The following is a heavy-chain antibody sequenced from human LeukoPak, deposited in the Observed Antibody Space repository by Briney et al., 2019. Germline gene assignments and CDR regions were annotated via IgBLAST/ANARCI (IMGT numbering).Heavy chain of an antibody. J-gene: IGHJ5*02. Sequence: SETLSLTCTVSGGSISSYYWSWIRQPPGKGLEWIGYIYYSGSTNYNPSLKREVTISVDTSMNQFSLKLRSVTAADTAVYYCARAPIHRGSLVVPASNWFDPWGQGTLVTVSS. CDR1: GGSISSYY. CDR2: IYYSGST. CDR3: ARAPIHRGSLVVPASNWFDP. V-gene: IGHV4-59*01. D-gene: IGHD2-2*01.